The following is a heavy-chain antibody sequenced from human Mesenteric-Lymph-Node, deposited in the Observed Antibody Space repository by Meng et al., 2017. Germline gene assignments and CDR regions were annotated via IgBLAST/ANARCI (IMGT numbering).Heavy chain of an antibody. CDR1: GGSFSGYY. CDR3: ARRLIEYCSSTSCYSLDP. J-gene: IGHJ5*02. CDR2: INHSGST. D-gene: IGHD2-2*01. V-gene: IGHV4-34*01. Sequence: QVQLQQWGAGLLKPSETLSLSCAVCGGSFSGYYWSWIRQPPGKGLEWIGEINHSGSTNYNPSLKSRVTISVDTSKNQFSLKLSSVTAADTAVYYCARRLIEYCSSTSCYSLDPWGQGTLVTVSS.